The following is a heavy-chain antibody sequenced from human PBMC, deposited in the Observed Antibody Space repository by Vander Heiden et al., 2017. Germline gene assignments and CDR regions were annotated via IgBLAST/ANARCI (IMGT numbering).Heavy chain of an antibody. CDR1: GFTFSSYG. J-gene: IGHJ2*01. Sequence: QVQLVESGGGVVQPGRSLRLSCAASGFTFSSYGMHWVRKAPGKGLEWVAVIWYDGSNKYYADSVKGRFTISRDNSKNTLYLQMNSLRAEETAVYYCARDAMITFGGVIVRYWYFDLWGRGTLVTVSS. D-gene: IGHD3-16*02. CDR3: ARDAMITFGGVIVRYWYFDL. V-gene: IGHV3-33*01. CDR2: IWYDGSNK.